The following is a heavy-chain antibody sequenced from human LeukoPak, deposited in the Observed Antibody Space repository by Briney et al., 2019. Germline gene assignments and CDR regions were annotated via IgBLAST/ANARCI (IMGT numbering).Heavy chain of an antibody. J-gene: IGHJ5*02. V-gene: IGHV3-48*03. D-gene: IGHD6-19*01. Sequence: GGSLRLSCAASGFTFSSYEMNWVRQAPGEGLEWVSYISRSGTTIDYADSVKGRFTVSRDNARNSLYLQMNSLRVEDTALYYCARELQGSGFDPWGQGTLVTVSS. CDR3: ARELQGSGFDP. CDR2: ISRSGTTI. CDR1: GFTFSSYE.